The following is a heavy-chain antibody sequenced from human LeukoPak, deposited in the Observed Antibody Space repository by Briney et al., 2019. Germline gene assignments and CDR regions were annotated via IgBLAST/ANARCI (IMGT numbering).Heavy chain of an antibody. CDR1: GGSISSYY. CDR3: ARYTAMIAFHAHGFDI. J-gene: IGHJ3*02. Sequence: TSETLSLTCTVSGGSISSYYWSWIRQPPGKGLEWIGYIHYSGSTNYNPSLKSRVTISVDTSKNQFSLKLSSVTAADTAVYYCARYTAMIAFHAHGFDIWGQGTMVTVSS. D-gene: IGHD5-18*01. CDR2: IHYSGST. V-gene: IGHV4-59*01.